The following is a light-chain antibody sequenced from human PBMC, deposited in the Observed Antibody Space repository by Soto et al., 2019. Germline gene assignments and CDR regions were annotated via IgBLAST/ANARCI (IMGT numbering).Light chain of an antibody. CDR1: SSNIGSNA. V-gene: IGLV1-44*01. CDR3: ATWDDSLNGWV. Sequence: QSLLSQPPSASGTPGHRFTISCSGSSSNIGSNAVSWYQQLPGTAPKVLIYSNNQRPSGVPDRFSGSKSGTSASLAISGLQSEDEADYYCATWDDSLNGWVFGGGTKVTVL. CDR2: SNN. J-gene: IGLJ3*02.